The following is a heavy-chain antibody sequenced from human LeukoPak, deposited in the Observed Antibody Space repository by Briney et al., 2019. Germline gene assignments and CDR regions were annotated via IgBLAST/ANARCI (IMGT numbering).Heavy chain of an antibody. D-gene: IGHD5-24*01. V-gene: IGHV4-59*08. Sequence: SETLSLTCTVSGGSISSYYWSWIRQPPGKGLEWIGYIYYSGSTNYNPSLKSRVTISVDTSKNQFSLKLSSVTAADTAVYYCASSRDGYNDDAFDIWGQGTKVTVSS. CDR1: GGSISSYY. CDR3: ASSRDGYNDDAFDI. CDR2: IYYSGST. J-gene: IGHJ3*02.